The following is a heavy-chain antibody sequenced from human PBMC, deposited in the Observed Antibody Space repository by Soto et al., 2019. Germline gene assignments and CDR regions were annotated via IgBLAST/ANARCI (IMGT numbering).Heavy chain of an antibody. J-gene: IGHJ5*02. CDR3: ARGGNRRPERRVGWFDP. CDR1: GGSFSGYY. D-gene: IGHD1-1*01. V-gene: IGHV4-34*01. CDR2: INPSGST. Sequence: QVQLQQWGAGLLKPSETLSLTCAVYGGSFSGYYWSWIRQPPGKVLEWIGEINPSGSTNYNPSLKSRVTISVDTSKNQFSLKLSSVTAADTAVYYCARGGNRRPERRVGWFDPWGQGTLVTVSS.